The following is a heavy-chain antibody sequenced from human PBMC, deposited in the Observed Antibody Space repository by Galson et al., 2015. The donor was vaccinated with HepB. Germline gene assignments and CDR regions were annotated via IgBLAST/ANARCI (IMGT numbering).Heavy chain of an antibody. V-gene: IGHV3-33*01. D-gene: IGHD3-16*02. Sequence: SLRLSCAASGFTFSRYGMYWVRQAPGKGLEWVAVMWSDGNNKYYGDSAKGRFTISRDNSQSTLYLQMNSLRAEDTAVYYCASSLEPCRNKNCYKALGSYQAGLFWGQGTQVTVSS. CDR2: MWSDGNNK. CDR1: GFTFSRYG. J-gene: IGHJ4*02. CDR3: ASSLEPCRNKNCYKALGSYQAGLF.